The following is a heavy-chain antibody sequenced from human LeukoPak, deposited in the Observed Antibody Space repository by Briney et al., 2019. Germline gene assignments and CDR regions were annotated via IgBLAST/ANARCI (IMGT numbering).Heavy chain of an antibody. V-gene: IGHV3-48*04. CDR3: ARDIGISNSWPYFDF. J-gene: IGHJ4*02. D-gene: IGHD2-2*01. CDR1: GFIFSSYS. Sequence: GGSLRLSCVASGFIFSSYSMNWVRQAPGKGLEWISHVSSSSSNIYYADSVKGRFTISRDNAKNSVFLQMSSLRAEDTAVYYCARDIGISNSWPYFDFWGQGTLVTVSS. CDR2: VSSSSSNI.